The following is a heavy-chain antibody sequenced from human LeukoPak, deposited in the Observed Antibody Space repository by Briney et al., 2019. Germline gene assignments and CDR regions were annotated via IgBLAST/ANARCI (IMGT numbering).Heavy chain of an antibody. Sequence: ASVKVSCKASGYTFTSYDINWVRQATGQGLEWKGWMNPNSGNTGYAQKFQGRVTMTRNTSISTAYMELSSLRSEETAVYYCARDCTSRFCYYGMDVWGQGTTVTVSS. CDR3: ARDCTSRFCYYGMDV. CDR2: MNPNSGNT. CDR1: GYTFTSYD. D-gene: IGHD2-2*01. J-gene: IGHJ6*02. V-gene: IGHV1-8*01.